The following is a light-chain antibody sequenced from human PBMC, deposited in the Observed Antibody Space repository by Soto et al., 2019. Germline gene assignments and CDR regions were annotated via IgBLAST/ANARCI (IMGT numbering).Light chain of an antibody. Sequence: QLTQSPSSLSASVGDRVTITCRASQGISTYLNWYQQKPGKAPKLLIYDASTLESGVPSRFRGSGSETDFTLTISGLQPDDFATYYCQPYTTFSWTFGQGTKVDI. CDR1: QGISTY. CDR2: DAS. V-gene: IGKV1-13*02. CDR3: QPYTTFSWT. J-gene: IGKJ1*01.